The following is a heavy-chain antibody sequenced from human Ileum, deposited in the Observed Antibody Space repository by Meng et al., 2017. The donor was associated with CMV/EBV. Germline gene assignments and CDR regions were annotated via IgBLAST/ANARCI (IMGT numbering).Heavy chain of an antibody. D-gene: IGHD6-13*01. J-gene: IGHJ4*02. V-gene: IGHV3-23*01. CDR2: ISGNGGGT. Sequence: SCAASGFTFSSYAMSWVRQAPGKGREWVSAISGNGGGTYYADSVKGRFTLSRDNSKNTLYLQMNSLRAEDTAVYYCAKDLSDSYSSSWLTNWGQGTLVTVSS. CDR3: AKDLSDSYSSSWLTN. CDR1: GFTFSSYA.